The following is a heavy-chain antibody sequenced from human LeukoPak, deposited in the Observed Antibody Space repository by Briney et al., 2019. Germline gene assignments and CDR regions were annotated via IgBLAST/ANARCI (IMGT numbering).Heavy chain of an antibody. CDR2: IYIGGST. CDR3: ARVRHDYGDYTFDY. J-gene: IGHJ4*02. V-gene: IGHV3-53*01. CDR1: GFTVSSNY. D-gene: IGHD4-17*01. Sequence: GGSLRLSCAASGFTVSSNYMSWVRQAPGKGLEWVSVIYIGGSTYYADSLKGRFTISRDNSKNTLYLQMNSLKAEDTAVFYCARVRHDYGDYTFDYWGQGTLVTVSS.